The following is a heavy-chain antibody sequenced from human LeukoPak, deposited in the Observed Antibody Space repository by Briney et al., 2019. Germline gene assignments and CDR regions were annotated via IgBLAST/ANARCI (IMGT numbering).Heavy chain of an antibody. V-gene: IGHV1-18*04. D-gene: IGHD3-10*01. CDR3: AREQGGLFSPDAFDI. Sequence: ASVKVSCKASGYTFTSYGISWVRQAPGQGLEWMGWISAYNGNTNYAQKLQGRVTMTTDTSTSTAYMELRSLRSDDTAVYYCAREQGGLFSPDAFDIWGQGTMVTVSS. CDR2: ISAYNGNT. J-gene: IGHJ3*02. CDR1: GYTFTSYG.